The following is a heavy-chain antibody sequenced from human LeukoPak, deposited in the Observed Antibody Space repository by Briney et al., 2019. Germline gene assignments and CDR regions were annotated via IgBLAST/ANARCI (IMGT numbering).Heavy chain of an antibody. V-gene: IGHV3-23*01. CDR3: ARYDILPGYCPDY. D-gene: IGHD3-9*01. CDR2: ISGSGGNT. J-gene: IGHJ4*02. Sequence: GGSLRLSCAASGFTFSGYAMIWVRQAPGKGLAWVSAISGSGGNTYYADSVKGRFTISRDNSKNTLYLQMNSLRAEDTAVYYCARYDILPGYCPDYWGQGTLVTVSS. CDR1: GFTFSGYA.